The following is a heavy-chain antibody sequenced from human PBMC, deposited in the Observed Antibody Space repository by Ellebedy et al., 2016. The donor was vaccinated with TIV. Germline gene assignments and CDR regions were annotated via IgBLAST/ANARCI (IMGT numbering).Heavy chain of an antibody. D-gene: IGHD1-26*01. J-gene: IGHJ6*02. CDR1: GGTFSSYA. CDR2: IIPIFGTA. Sequence: SVKVSCXASGGTFSSYAISWVRQAPGQGLEWMGGIIPIFGTANYAQKFQGRVTITADESTSTAYMELSSLRSEDTAVYYCARRRRPTLREDYYYGMDVWGQGTTVTVSS. V-gene: IGHV1-69*13. CDR3: ARRRRPTLREDYYYGMDV.